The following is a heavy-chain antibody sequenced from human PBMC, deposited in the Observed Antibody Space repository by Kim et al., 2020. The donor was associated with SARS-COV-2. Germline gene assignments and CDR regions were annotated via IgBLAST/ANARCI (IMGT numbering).Heavy chain of an antibody. Sequence: NYTPPLKSRLTMSADTSKTQLSLKLRSVTAADTAVYYCTRGLADYYYGMDVWGQGTTVTVSS. CDR3: TRGLADYYYGMDV. J-gene: IGHJ6*02. V-gene: IGHV4-59*09.